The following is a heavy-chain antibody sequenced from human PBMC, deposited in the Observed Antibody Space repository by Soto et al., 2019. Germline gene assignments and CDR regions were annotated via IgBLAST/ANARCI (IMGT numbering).Heavy chain of an antibody. CDR2: ISAYNGNT. CDR3: ARDAAVGLLEY. J-gene: IGHJ4*02. V-gene: IGHV1-18*01. Sequence: QVQLVQSGAEVKKPGASVKVSCKASGYTFTSYGISWVRQAPGQGLEWMGWISAYNGNTNYAQRLQGRATMTTATSTSLGYMVLRSLRADGRAVYYCARDAAVGLLEYWGQGTMVTVSS. D-gene: IGHD3-10*01. CDR1: GYTFTSYG.